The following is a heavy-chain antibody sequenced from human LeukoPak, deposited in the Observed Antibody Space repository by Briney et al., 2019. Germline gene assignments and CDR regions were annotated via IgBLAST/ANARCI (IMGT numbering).Heavy chain of an antibody. D-gene: IGHD5-24*01. Sequence: GGSLRLSCAASGFTFSNGWMTWVRQAPGKGLEWVGRIKSKTDGGTIDYAAPVKGRFTISRDDSKNTLYLQMKSLRTEDTAVYYCTTDRGMTTMSIFGYWGQGTLVTVSS. CDR2: IKSKTDGGTI. CDR3: TTDRGMTTMSIFGY. V-gene: IGHV3-15*01. CDR1: GFTFSNGW. J-gene: IGHJ4*02.